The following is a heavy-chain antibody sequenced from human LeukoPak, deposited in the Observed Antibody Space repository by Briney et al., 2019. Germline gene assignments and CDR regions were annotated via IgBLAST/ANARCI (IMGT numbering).Heavy chain of an antibody. CDR1: GFTFTNYA. CDR2: IVGSGVST. J-gene: IGHJ4*02. Sequence: GASLRLSCAASGFTFTNYAMSWVRQAPGKGLEWVSAIVGSGVSTYYADSVKGRFTISRDNSKDTLYLQMNSLRAEDTAVYYCAKWGDYDVLTGYYGSDYWGQGTRVTVSS. V-gene: IGHV3-23*01. D-gene: IGHD3-9*01. CDR3: AKWGDYDVLTGYYGSDY.